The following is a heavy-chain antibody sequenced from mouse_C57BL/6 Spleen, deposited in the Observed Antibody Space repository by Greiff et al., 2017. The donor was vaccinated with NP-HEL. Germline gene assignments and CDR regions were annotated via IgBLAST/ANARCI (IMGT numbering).Heavy chain of an antibody. CDR1: GYTFTDYE. Sequence: QVQLQQSGAELVRPGASVTLSCKASGYTFTDYEMHWVKQTPVHGLEWIGAIDPETGGTAYNQKFKGKAILTADKSSSTAYMELRSLTSEDSAVYYCTRRATAQATKDFDYWGQGTTLTVSS. CDR2: IDPETGGT. V-gene: IGHV1-15*01. CDR3: TRRATAQATKDFDY. J-gene: IGHJ2*01. D-gene: IGHD3-2*02.